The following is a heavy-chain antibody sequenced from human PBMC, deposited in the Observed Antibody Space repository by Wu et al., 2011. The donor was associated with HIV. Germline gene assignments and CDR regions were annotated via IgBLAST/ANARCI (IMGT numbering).Heavy chain of an antibody. D-gene: IGHD2-2*02. CDR3: ARDPGVGVPAAIVGGYDPYNWFDP. Sequence: QVQLVQSGAEVKKPGSSVKVSCKASGGTFSSYAISWVRQAPGQGLEWMGRIIPIFGTANYAQKFQGRVTITADKSTSTAYMELSSLRSEDTAVYYCARDPGVGVPAAIVGGYDPYNWFDPWGQGTLVTVSS. CDR2: IIPIFGTA. J-gene: IGHJ5*02. CDR1: GGTFSSYA. V-gene: IGHV1-69*14.